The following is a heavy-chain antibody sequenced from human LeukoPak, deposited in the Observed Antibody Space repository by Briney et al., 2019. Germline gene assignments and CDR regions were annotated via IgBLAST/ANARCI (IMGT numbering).Heavy chain of an antibody. Sequence: AAVQVSCKASGYTFTSYGISWVRQAPGQGLEWMGWISAYNGNTNYAQKLQGRVTMTTDTSTSTAYMELRSLRSDDTAVYYCARNSRVASTSGLNYWGQGTLVTVSS. CDR1: GYTFTSYG. V-gene: IGHV1-18*01. CDR3: ARNSRVASTSGLNY. D-gene: IGHD4-23*01. J-gene: IGHJ4*02. CDR2: ISAYNGNT.